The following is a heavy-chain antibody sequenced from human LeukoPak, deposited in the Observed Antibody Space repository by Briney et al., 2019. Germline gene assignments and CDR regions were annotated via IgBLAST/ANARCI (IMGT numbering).Heavy chain of an antibody. CDR2: IIPIFGTA. CDR1: GGTFSSYA. Sequence: SVKVSCKASGGTFSSYAISWVRQAPGQGLEWMGGIIPIFGTANYAQKFQGRVTITAGESTSTAYMELSSLRSEDTAVYYCARLPEYCSSTSCYRAWGQGTLVTVSS. V-gene: IGHV1-69*13. CDR3: ARLPEYCSSTSCYRA. D-gene: IGHD2-2*02. J-gene: IGHJ5*02.